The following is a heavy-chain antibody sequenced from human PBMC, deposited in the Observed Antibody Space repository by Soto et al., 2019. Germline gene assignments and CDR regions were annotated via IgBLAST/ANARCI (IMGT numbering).Heavy chain of an antibody. CDR3: VKDFKCAGRYSRSAGPVSDY. J-gene: IGHJ4*02. CDR1: GFTFSSYA. D-gene: IGHD6-6*01. CDR2: ISSNGGST. Sequence: GGSLRLSCSASGFTFSSYAMHWVRQAPGKGLEYVSAISSNGGSTYYADSVKGRFTISRDNSKNTLYLQMSSLRAEDTAVYYWVKDFKCAGRYSRSAGPVSDYWGQGTLVTVSS. V-gene: IGHV3-64D*06.